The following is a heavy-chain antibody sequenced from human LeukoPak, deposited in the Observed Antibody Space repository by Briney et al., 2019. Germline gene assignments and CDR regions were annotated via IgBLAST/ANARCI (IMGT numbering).Heavy chain of an antibody. V-gene: IGHV4-34*01. CDR1: GGTFSGYY. D-gene: IGHD3-10*01. CDR2: INHSGST. Sequence: SETLSLTCAVYGGTFSGYYWSWIRQPPGKGLEWIGEINHSGSTNYNPSLKSRVTISVDTSKNQFSLKLSSVTAADTAVYYCARGPYYADPWGQGTLVTVSS. J-gene: IGHJ5*02. CDR3: ARGPYYADP.